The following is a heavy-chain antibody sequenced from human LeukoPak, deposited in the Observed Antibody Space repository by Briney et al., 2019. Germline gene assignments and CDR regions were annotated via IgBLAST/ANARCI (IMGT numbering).Heavy chain of an antibody. CDR1: GFTFSIYT. Sequence: GGSLRLSCVASGFTFSIYTMSWVRQAPGKGLEWVSSITSSSSSIYSADSVKGRLTISRDNAKNSLYLQMNSLRAEDTAVYYCARDLAWGGYWGQRTLVTVSS. CDR3: ARDLAWGGY. J-gene: IGHJ4*02. CDR2: ITSSSSSI. V-gene: IGHV3-21*01. D-gene: IGHD7-27*01.